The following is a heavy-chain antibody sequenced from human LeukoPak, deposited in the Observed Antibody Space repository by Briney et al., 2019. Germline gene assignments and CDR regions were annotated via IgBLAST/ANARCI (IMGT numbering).Heavy chain of an antibody. J-gene: IGHJ4*02. CDR3: AKDSRYYYIDY. CDR1: GFTFSSYG. Sequence: GGSLRLSCAASGFTFSSYGMHWVRQAPGKGLEWVAFTPYDGRKEYYADSVKGRFTISRDNSKNTLYLQMNSLKSEDTAVYYCAKDSRYYYIDYWGQGPLVTVSS. CDR2: TPYDGRKE. D-gene: IGHD1-14*01. V-gene: IGHV3-30*02.